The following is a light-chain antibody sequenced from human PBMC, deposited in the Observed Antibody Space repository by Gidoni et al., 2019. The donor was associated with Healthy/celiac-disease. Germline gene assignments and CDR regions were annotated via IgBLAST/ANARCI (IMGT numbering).Light chain of an antibody. J-gene: IGKJ4*01. CDR2: GAS. CDR3: QQYGSSPRLT. Sequence: ELVLTQSPGTLSLSPGERATLSCRASQSVSSSYLAWYQQKPGKAPRLLIYGASSRATGIPDRFSGSGSGTDFTLTISRLEPEDFAVYYCQQYGSSPRLTFGGGTKVEIK. CDR1: QSVSSSY. V-gene: IGKV3-20*01.